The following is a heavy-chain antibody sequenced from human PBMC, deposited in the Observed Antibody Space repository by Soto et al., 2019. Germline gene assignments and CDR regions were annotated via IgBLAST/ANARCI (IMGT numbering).Heavy chain of an antibody. CDR3: TSRVRTTTDY. Sequence: EAQLVESGEALVQPGASLRLSCAAYGLSFINTWMNWVRQAPGKGPDSVGRILTTREGGTTDYSAPAKGRFTISRADSINIEYLQTSSPKIEDTAVYYCTSRVRTTTDYWGRGTLVTVSS. J-gene: IGHJ4*02. CDR1: GLSFINTW. V-gene: IGHV3-15*07. D-gene: IGHD1-1*01. CDR2: ILTTREGGTT.